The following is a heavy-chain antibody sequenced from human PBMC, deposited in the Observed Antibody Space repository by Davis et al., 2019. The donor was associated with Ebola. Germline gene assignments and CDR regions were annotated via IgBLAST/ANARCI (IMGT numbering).Heavy chain of an antibody. CDR1: GFTFSSYW. Sequence: GGSLRLSCAASGFTFSSYWMHWVRQAPGKGLEWVAVISYDGGNKYYVDSVKGRFTISRDNSKNTLYLQMNSLTAEDTAVYYCARGPPRVTYSSSWYLNYWGQGTLVTVSS. D-gene: IGHD6-13*01. J-gene: IGHJ4*02. CDR2: ISYDGGNK. V-gene: IGHV3-30*03. CDR3: ARGPPRVTYSSSWYLNY.